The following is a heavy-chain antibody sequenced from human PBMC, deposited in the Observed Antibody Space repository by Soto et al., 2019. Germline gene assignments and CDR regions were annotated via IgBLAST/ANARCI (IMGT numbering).Heavy chain of an antibody. Sequence: SETLSLTCTVSGGSISSGGYYWSWIRQHPGKGLEWIGYIYYSGSTYYNPSLKSRVTISVDTSKNQFSLRLSSVTAADTAVYYCARDLRSSSSSTRLWYYYYGMDVWGQGTTVTVSS. J-gene: IGHJ6*02. V-gene: IGHV4-31*03. D-gene: IGHD6-6*01. CDR3: ARDLRSSSSSTRLWYYYYGMDV. CDR1: GGSISSGGYY. CDR2: IYYSGST.